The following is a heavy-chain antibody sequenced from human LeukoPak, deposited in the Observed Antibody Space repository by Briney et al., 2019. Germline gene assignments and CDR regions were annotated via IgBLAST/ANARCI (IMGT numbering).Heavy chain of an antibody. Sequence: SVKVSCKASGGTFSSYAISWVRQAPGQGLEWMGGIIPIFGTANYAQKFQGRVTITADESTSTAYMELSSLRSEDTAVYYCAKTSRDSSGYYNLYYYYYGMDVWGQGTTVTVSS. D-gene: IGHD3-22*01. CDR3: AKTSRDSSGYYNLYYYYYGMDV. CDR1: GGTFSSYA. J-gene: IGHJ6*02. CDR2: IIPIFGTA. V-gene: IGHV1-69*13.